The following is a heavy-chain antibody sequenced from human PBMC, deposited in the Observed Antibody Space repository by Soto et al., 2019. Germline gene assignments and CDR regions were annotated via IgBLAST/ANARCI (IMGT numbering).Heavy chain of an antibody. CDR3: ARDRGGGIAAARYGMDV. CDR2: IWYDGSNK. V-gene: IGHV3-33*01. Sequence: QVQLVESGGGVVQPGRSLRLSCAASGFTFSSYGMHWVRQAPGKGLEWVAVIWYDGSNKNYADSVKGRFTISRDNSKNTLYLQMNSLRAEDTAVYYCARDRGGGIAAARYGMDVWGQGTTVTVSS. D-gene: IGHD6-13*01. J-gene: IGHJ6*02. CDR1: GFTFSSYG.